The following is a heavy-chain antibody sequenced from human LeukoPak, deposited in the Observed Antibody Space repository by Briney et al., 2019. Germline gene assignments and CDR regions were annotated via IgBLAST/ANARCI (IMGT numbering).Heavy chain of an antibody. CDR3: AREGGGSSAWIDY. Sequence: GGSLRLSCAASGFTFSSYGMHWVRQAPGKGLEWVAVIWYDGSNKYYADSAKGRFTISRDNSKNTLYLQMNSLRAEDTAVYYCAREGGGSSAWIDYWGQGTLVTVSS. CDR1: GFTFSSYG. J-gene: IGHJ4*02. V-gene: IGHV3-33*01. CDR2: IWYDGSNK. D-gene: IGHD1-26*01.